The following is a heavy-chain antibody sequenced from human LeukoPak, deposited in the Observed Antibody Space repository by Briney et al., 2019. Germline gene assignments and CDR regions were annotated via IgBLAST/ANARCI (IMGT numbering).Heavy chain of an antibody. Sequence: GGSLRLSCAASGFTFSSYWMSWVRQAPGKGLEWVANIKQDGSEKYYVDSVKGRFTISRDNAKNSLYLQMNSLRAEDTAVYYCAKTKGYSYGYYFDYWGQGTLVTVSS. CDR2: IKQDGSEK. D-gene: IGHD5-18*01. CDR3: AKTKGYSYGYYFDY. J-gene: IGHJ4*02. CDR1: GFTFSSYW. V-gene: IGHV3-7*01.